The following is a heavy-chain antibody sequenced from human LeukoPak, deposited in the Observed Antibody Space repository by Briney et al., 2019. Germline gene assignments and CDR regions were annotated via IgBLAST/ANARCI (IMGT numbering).Heavy chain of an antibody. V-gene: IGHV3-74*01. Sequence: PGGSLRLSCAASGFTFSSYWMHWVRQAPGKGLVWVSRINSDGSSTSYADSVKGRFTISRDNAKNTLYLQMNSLRAEDTAVYYCARAGRYSDWLYYDYWGQGTLVTVSS. CDR1: GFTFSSYW. CDR2: INSDGSST. D-gene: IGHD3-9*01. CDR3: ARAGRYSDWLYYDY. J-gene: IGHJ4*02.